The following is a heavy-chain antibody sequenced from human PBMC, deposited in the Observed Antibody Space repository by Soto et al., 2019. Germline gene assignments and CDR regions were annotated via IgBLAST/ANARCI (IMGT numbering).Heavy chain of an antibody. CDR3: ARGERIQLWSYYFDY. D-gene: IGHD5-18*01. Sequence: GSLRLSCAASGFTVSSNYMSWVRQAPGKGLEWVSVIYSGGSTYYADSVKGRFTISRDNSKNTLYLQMNSLRAEDTAVYYCARGERIQLWSYYFDYWGQGTLVTVSS. CDR2: IYSGGST. V-gene: IGHV3-53*01. J-gene: IGHJ4*02. CDR1: GFTVSSNY.